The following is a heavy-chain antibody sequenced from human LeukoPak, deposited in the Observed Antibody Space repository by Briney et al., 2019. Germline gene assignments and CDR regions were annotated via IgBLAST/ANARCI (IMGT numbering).Heavy chain of an antibody. V-gene: IGHV1-8*01. CDR2: MNPNSGNT. Sequence: ASVKVSCKASGYTFTSYDINWVRQATGQGLEWMGWMNPNSGNTGYAQKFQGRVTMTRNTSISTAYMELSSLRSEDTAVYYCATGTDSGSYFPSYYYYMDVWGKGTTVTVSS. J-gene: IGHJ6*03. D-gene: IGHD1-26*01. CDR3: ATGTDSGSYFPSYYYYMDV. CDR1: GYTFTSYD.